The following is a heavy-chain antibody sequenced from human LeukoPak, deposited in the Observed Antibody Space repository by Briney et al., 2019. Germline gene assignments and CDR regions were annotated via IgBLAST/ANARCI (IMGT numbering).Heavy chain of an antibody. CDR1: GVSINTYY. Sequence: SETLSLTCTVSGVSINTYYWNWIRQPPGKGLEWIGYIYDSGTTNYNPSLKSLVTISVDTSKNQFSLKLSSVTAADTAVYYCARSGGYCSGGTCYSANWFDPWGQGTLVTVSS. D-gene: IGHD2-15*01. CDR2: IYDSGTT. J-gene: IGHJ5*02. CDR3: ARSGGYCSGGTCYSANWFDP. V-gene: IGHV4-59*01.